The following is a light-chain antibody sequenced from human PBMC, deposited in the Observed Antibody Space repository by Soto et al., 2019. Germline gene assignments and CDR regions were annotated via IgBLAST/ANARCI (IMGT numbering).Light chain of an antibody. CDR2: GAS. J-gene: IGKJ5*01. CDR3: QQYGTSPQT. Sequence: EIVMTQSPATLSVSPGERATLSCRASQSVSSNLAWYQQKPGQAPRLLIYGASTRATGIPARFSGSGSGTEFTLTISSLQSEDFAVYYCQQYGTSPQTFGQGTRLEMK. CDR1: QSVSSN. V-gene: IGKV3-15*01.